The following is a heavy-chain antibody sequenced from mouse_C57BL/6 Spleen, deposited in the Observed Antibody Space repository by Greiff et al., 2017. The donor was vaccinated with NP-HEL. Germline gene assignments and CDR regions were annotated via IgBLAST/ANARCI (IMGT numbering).Heavy chain of an antibody. Sequence: EVQRLQSGGDLVKPGGSLKLSCAASGFTFSSYGMPWVRQTPDKRLEWVATISSGGSYTYYPDSVKGRFTITRDNANNTLYLLISSMKSEYAAMYCCGGRATCFWFDYWGQGTLVTVSA. CDR1: GFTFSSYG. D-gene: IGHD4-1*02. CDR2: ISSGGSYT. J-gene: IGHJ3*01. CDR3: GGRATCFWFDY. V-gene: IGHV5-6*01.